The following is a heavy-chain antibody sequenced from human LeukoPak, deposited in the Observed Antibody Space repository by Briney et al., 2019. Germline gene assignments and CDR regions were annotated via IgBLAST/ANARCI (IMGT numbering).Heavy chain of an antibody. CDR1: GFTVSSNY. CDR3: ARSSYSSSSSV. V-gene: IGHV3-7*03. D-gene: IGHD6-6*01. CDR2: INSDGSEG. Sequence: GGSLRLSCAASGFTVSSNYMSWARQAPGKGLEWVASINSDGSEGYYADVVKGRFTISRDNAKNSLYLQINSLRAEDTAVYYCARSSYSSSSSVWGQGTMVTVSS. J-gene: IGHJ3*01.